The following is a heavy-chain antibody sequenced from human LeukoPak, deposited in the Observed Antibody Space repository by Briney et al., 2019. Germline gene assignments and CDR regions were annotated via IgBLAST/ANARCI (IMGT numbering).Heavy chain of an antibody. CDR2: IFTTWTT. CDR3: ARVNWISDGDYNYYMDV. Sequence: SQTLSLTCSVSGASISRGSYYWSWIRQPAGKGLEWIGRIFTTWTTEYNPSLKSRATISIDTSKNQFSLKLTSATAADTAVYYCARVNWISDGDYNYYMDVWGKGTTVTVSS. V-gene: IGHV4-61*02. D-gene: IGHD4-17*01. J-gene: IGHJ6*03. CDR1: GASISRGSYY.